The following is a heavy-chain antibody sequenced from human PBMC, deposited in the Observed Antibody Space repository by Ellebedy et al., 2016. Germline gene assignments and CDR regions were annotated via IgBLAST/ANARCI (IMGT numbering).Heavy chain of an antibody. CDR1: GFSFTNYW. Sequence: GGSLRLSCAASGFSFTNYWMYWVRQAPGMGLEWVANINRDGSEKFYVDSVKGRFTISRDDAKNSLYLQINSLRDEDTAVYYCARDVYTETRGWGYWGRGTLVTVSS. J-gene: IGHJ4*02. V-gene: IGHV3-7*01. D-gene: IGHD4-11*01. CDR3: ARDVYTETRGWGY. CDR2: INRDGSEK.